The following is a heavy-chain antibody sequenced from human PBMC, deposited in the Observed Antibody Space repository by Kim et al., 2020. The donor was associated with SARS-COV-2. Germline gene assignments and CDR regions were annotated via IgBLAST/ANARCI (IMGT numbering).Heavy chain of an antibody. D-gene: IGHD3-10*01. Sequence: SETLSLTCTVSGGSISSGGYYWSWIRQHPGKGLEWIGYIYYSGSTYYNPSLKSRVTISVDTSKNQFSLKLSSVTAADTAVYYCARMVRGGKNYYYYYGMDVWGQGTTVTVSS. V-gene: IGHV4-31*03. CDR2: IYYSGST. J-gene: IGHJ6*02. CDR3: ARMVRGGKNYYYYYGMDV. CDR1: GGSISSGGYY.